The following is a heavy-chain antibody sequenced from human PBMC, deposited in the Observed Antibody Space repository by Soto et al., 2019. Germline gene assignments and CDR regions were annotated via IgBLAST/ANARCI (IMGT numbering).Heavy chain of an antibody. V-gene: IGHV4-59*08. CDR1: GGSISSYY. Sequence: SETLSLTCTVSGGSISSYYWSWIRQPPGKGLEWIGYIYYSGSTNYNPSLKSRVTISVDTSKNQFSLKLSSVTAADTAVYYCARLDSIAAAGPFDYWGKGTLVTVST. D-gene: IGHD6-13*01. CDR2: IYYSGST. J-gene: IGHJ4*02. CDR3: ARLDSIAAAGPFDY.